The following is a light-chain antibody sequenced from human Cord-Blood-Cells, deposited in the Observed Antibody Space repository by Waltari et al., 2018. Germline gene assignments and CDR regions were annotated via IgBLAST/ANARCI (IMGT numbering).Light chain of an antibody. CDR2: GAS. V-gene: IGKV3-20*01. Sequence: VLPQPPGTLSLSPAQRATLSPRASQSVSTSYLAWDQQNAGQARTVLIYGASSRATGSPYRFSCSRARTDFTLTISRLEPGDLAVYFWQQYCSLRGTVGQGSKVEIK. CDR3: QQYCSLRGT. J-gene: IGKJ1*01. CDR1: QSVSTSY.